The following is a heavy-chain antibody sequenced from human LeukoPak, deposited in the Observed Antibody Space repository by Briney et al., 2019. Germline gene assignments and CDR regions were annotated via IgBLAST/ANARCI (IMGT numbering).Heavy chain of an antibody. J-gene: IGHJ4*02. Sequence: SVKVSCKASGGTFSSYAISWVRQAPGQGLEWMGRIIPILGIANYAQKFQGRVTITADKSTSTAYMELSSLRSEDTAVYYCARIQMATNYDYWGQGTLVTVSS. CDR1: GGTFSSYA. V-gene: IGHV1-69*04. CDR3: ARIQMATNYDY. CDR2: IIPILGIA. D-gene: IGHD5-24*01.